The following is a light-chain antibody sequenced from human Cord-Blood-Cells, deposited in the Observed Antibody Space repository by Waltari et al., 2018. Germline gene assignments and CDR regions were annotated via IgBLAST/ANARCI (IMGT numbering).Light chain of an antibody. Sequence: DIVMTQSPDSLAVSLGESATIHCKSSQRVLYSSNNKNYLAWYQQKPGQPPKLLIYWASTRESGVPDRFSGSGSGTDFTLTISSLQAEDGVVYYCQQYYSTPPTFGQGTKVEIK. V-gene: IGKV4-1*01. J-gene: IGKJ1*01. CDR1: QRVLYSSNNKNY. CDR2: WAS. CDR3: QQYYSTPPT.